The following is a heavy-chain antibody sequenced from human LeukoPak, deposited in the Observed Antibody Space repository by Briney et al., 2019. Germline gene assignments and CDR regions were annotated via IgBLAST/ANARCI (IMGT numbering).Heavy chain of an antibody. CDR1: GFTFVGYW. Sequence: GGSLRLSCAASGFTFVGYWMNWVRQAPGKGLEWVANINQDGGEKYYVDSVKGRFTISRDNAKNSLYLQMNSLTAEDTAVYYCARGSGSSLDYWGQGNLVTVSS. V-gene: IGHV3-7*04. CDR3: ARGSGSSLDY. CDR2: INQDGGEK. J-gene: IGHJ4*02. D-gene: IGHD6-6*01.